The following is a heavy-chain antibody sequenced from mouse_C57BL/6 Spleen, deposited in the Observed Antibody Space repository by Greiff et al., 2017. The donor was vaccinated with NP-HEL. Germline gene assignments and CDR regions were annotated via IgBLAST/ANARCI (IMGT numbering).Heavy chain of an antibody. Sequence: QVQLQQSGAELARPGASVKMSCKASGYTFTSYTMHWVKQRPGQGLEWIGYINPSSGYTKYNQKFKDKATLTADKSSSTAYMQLSSLTSEDSAVYYCAGGGSYYFDYWGQGTTLTVSS. CDR2: INPSSGYT. J-gene: IGHJ2*01. CDR1: GYTFTSYT. CDR3: AGGGSYYFDY. V-gene: IGHV1-4*01.